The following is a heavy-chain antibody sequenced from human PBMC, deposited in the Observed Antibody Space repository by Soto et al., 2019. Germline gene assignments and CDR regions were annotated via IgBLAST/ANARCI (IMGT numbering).Heavy chain of an antibody. CDR2: ISWNSGSI. Sequence: GGSLRLSCAASGFTFDDYAMHWVRQAPGKGLEWVSGISWNSGSIGYADSVKGRFTISRDNAKNSLYLQMNSLRAEDTALCYYSEVSETVRYYFDYWGQGTLVTVSS. CDR3: SEVSETVRYYFDY. V-gene: IGHV3-9*01. J-gene: IGHJ4*02. CDR1: GFTFDDYA. D-gene: IGHD3-10*01.